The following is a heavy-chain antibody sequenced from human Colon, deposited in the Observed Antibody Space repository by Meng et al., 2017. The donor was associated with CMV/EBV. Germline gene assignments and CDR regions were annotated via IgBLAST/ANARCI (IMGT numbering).Heavy chain of an antibody. CDR3: ARVHSSSFRFYSYYYGMDV. V-gene: IGHV3-7*01. D-gene: IGHD6-6*01. J-gene: IGHJ6*02. Sequence: GESLKISCAASGFTFGSYWMSWVRQAPGKGLEWVANIKQDGSEKSCMDSVKGRFTISRDNDKNSLYLQMNSLRAEDTAVYYCARVHSSSFRFYSYYYGMDVWGQGTTVTVSS. CDR1: GFTFGSYW. CDR2: IKQDGSEK.